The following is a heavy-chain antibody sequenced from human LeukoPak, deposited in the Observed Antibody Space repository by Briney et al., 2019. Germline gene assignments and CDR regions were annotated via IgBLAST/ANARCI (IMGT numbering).Heavy chain of an antibody. Sequence: PSETLSLTCAVYGGSFSGYYWSWIRQPPGKGLEWIGEINHSGSTNYNPSLKSRVTISVDTSKNQFSLKLSSVTAADTAVYHCARGWSQLRPWGQGTLVTVSS. V-gene: IGHV4-34*01. CDR1: GGSFSGYY. D-gene: IGHD2-15*01. CDR2: INHSGST. CDR3: ARGWSQLRP. J-gene: IGHJ4*02.